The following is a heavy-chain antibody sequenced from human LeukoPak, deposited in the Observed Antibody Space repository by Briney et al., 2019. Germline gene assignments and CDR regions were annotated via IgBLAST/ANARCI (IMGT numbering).Heavy chain of an antibody. CDR1: GYTFTGYY. J-gene: IGHJ4*02. CDR2: INPNSGGT. D-gene: IGHD5-24*01. CDR3: AKPRDGYNPHFDY. Sequence: GASVKVSCKASGYTFTGYYMHWVRQPPGQGLEGMGWINPNSGGTNYAQKFQGRVTMTRDTSISTAYMELSRLRSDDTAVYYCAKPRDGYNPHFDYWGQGTLVTVSS. V-gene: IGHV1-2*02.